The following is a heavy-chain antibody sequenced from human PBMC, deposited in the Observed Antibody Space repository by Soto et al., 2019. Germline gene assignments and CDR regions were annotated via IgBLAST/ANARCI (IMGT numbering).Heavy chain of an antibody. Sequence: QVQLVQSGAEVKKPGASVKVSCKASGYTFTSYDINWVRQATGQGLEWMGWMNPNSGNTGYAQKFQGRVTMTRNTSIITAYMELSSLRSEDTAVYYCARSGNYYGSGSYYKGDNWFDPWGQGTLVTVSS. CDR1: GYTFTSYD. V-gene: IGHV1-8*01. CDR3: ARSGNYYGSGSYYKGDNWFDP. CDR2: MNPNSGNT. J-gene: IGHJ5*02. D-gene: IGHD3-10*01.